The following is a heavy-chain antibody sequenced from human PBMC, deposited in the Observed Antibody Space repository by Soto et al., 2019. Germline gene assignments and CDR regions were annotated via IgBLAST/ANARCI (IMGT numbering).Heavy chain of an antibody. CDR2: IVPIDGST. D-gene: IGHD3-3*01. CDR3: ARSFTKSRRGGVAFDY. V-gene: IGHV1-69*01. Sequence: QVQLVQSGAEVKKPGSSVKVSCTTSGGTISSLGMNWVRQAPGQGLEWMGGIVPIDGSTKYAEKFQGRVTITAEASTSTVYMDLSSLRSEDTAVYYCARSFTKSRRGGVAFDYWGQGTLLTVSP. J-gene: IGHJ4*02. CDR1: GGTISSLG.